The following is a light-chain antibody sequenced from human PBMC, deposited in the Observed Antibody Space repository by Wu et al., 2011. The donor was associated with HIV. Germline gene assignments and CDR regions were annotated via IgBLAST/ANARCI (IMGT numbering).Light chain of an antibody. J-gene: IGKJ1*01. CDR2: DAT. Sequence: EIVLTQSPDTLSLSPGERATLSCRASQSVSTFFAWYQQKPGQAPRLLIFDATYRATGIPARFSGSGSGTDFTLTISSLEPEDVATYYCQQYYTTPLSFGQGTKVDIK. CDR1: QSVSTF. V-gene: IGKV3-11*01. CDR3: QQYYTTPLS.